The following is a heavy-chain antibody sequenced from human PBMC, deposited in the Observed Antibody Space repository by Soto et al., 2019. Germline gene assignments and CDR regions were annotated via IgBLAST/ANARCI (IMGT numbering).Heavy chain of an antibody. CDR3: AKDQGSSWYEIDY. CDR2: ISCSGVST. V-gene: IGHV3-23*01. D-gene: IGHD6-13*01. Sequence: GGSLRLSCAASGFTFSNYAVTWVRQAPGKGLEWVSTISCSGVSTYYADSVKGRFTISRDNSKNTLYLQMNSLRADDTAVYYCAKDQGSSWYEIDYWGQGTLVTVSS. J-gene: IGHJ4*02. CDR1: GFTFSNYA.